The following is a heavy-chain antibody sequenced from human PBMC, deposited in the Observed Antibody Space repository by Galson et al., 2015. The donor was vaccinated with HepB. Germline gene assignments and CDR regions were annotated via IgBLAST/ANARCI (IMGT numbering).Heavy chain of an antibody. D-gene: IGHD3-10*01. Sequence: CAISGDSVSTTGGAWNWIRQSPSRGLEWLGRTYFRSRWRNDYGPSMKSRVTIDPDTAKNQFSLQLDSVTPEDTAVYYCTNERDYYASFDIWGLGTMVTVSS. CDR1: GDSVSTTGGA. CDR2: TYFRSRWRN. CDR3: TNERDYYASFDI. V-gene: IGHV6-1*01. J-gene: IGHJ3*02.